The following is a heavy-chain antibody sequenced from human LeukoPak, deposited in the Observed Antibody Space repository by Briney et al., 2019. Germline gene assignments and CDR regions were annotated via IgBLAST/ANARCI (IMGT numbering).Heavy chain of an antibody. CDR3: ARGGTIVATATAYYYYYGMDV. D-gene: IGHD5-12*01. J-gene: IGHJ6*02. CDR2: ISAYNGNT. Sequence: SVKVSCKASGYTFTSYGISWVRQAPGQGLEWMGWISAYNGNTNYAQKLQGRVTMTTDTSTSTAYMELRSLRSDDTAVYYCARGGTIVATATAYYYYYGMDVWGQGTTVTVSS. V-gene: IGHV1-18*01. CDR1: GYTFTSYG.